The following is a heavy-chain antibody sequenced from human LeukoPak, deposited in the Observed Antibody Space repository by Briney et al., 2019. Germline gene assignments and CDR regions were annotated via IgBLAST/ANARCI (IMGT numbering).Heavy chain of an antibody. CDR3: AREWYYDFWSGYYGY. D-gene: IGHD3-3*01. CDR2: IIPIFGTA. J-gene: IGHJ4*02. V-gene: IGHV1-69*13. CDR1: GGTFSSYA. Sequence: GASVKVSCKASGGTFSSYAISWVRQAPGQGLEWMGGIIPIFGTANYAQKFQGRVTITADESTSTAYMELSSLRFEDTAVYYCAREWYYDFWSGYYGYWGQGTLVTVSS.